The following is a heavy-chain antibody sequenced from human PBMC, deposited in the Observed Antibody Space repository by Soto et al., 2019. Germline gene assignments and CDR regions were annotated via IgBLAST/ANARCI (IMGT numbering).Heavy chain of an antibody. CDR1: GYTFTGYF. CDR3: ARDHIYDSSGYAYDY. J-gene: IGHJ4*02. D-gene: IGHD3-22*01. Sequence: ASVKVSCKASGYTFTGYFIHWVRQAPGQGLEWMGWINANSGGTNYGQKFQGRVMMTRDTSISTAYMELSRLTSDDTALYFCARDHIYDSSGYAYDYWGQGTLVTVSS. CDR2: INANSGGT. V-gene: IGHV1-2*02.